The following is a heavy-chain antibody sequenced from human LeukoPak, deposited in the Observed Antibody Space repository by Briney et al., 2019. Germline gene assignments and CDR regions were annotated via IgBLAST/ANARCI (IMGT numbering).Heavy chain of an antibody. CDR2: ISAYNGNT. CDR1: GYTFTSYG. Sequence: ASVKVSCKASGYTFTSYGISWVRQAPGQGLEWMGWISAYNGNTNYAQKLQGRVTMTTDTSTSTAYMELSRLRSDDTAVYYCASHCSGGSCYFDYWGQGTLVTVSS. J-gene: IGHJ4*02. V-gene: IGHV1-18*01. CDR3: ASHCSGGSCYFDY. D-gene: IGHD2-15*01.